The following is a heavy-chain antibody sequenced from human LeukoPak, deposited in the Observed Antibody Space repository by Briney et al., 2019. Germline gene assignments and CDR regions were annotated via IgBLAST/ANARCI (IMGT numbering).Heavy chain of an antibody. CDR1: GYSISSGYY. CDR2: IYHSGST. V-gene: IGHV4-38-2*02. J-gene: IGHJ6*03. Sequence: PSETLSLSCTVSGYSISSGYYWGWIRQPPGKGLEWIGSIYHSGSTYYNSSLKSRVTISVDTSKNQFSLKLSSVTAADTAVYYCARSVTVGAILVNPRYYYMDVWGKGTTVTVSS. CDR3: ARSVTVGAILVNPRYYYMDV. D-gene: IGHD1-26*01.